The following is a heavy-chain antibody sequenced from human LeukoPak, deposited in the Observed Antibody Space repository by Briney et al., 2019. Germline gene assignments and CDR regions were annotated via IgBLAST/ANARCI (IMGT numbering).Heavy chain of an antibody. CDR2: IYTSGST. CDR1: GGSISSYY. CDR3: AREGYSGYDSDAFDI. J-gene: IGHJ3*02. V-gene: IGHV4-4*07. Sequence: KASETLSLTCTVSGGSISSYYWSWIRQPAGKGLEWIGRIYTSGSTNYNPSLKSRVTMSVDTSKNQFSLKLSSVTAADTAVYYCAREGYSGYDSDAFDIWGQGTMVTVSS. D-gene: IGHD5-12*01.